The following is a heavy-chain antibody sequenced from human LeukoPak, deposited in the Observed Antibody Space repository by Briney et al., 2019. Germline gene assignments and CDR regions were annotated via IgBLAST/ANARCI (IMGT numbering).Heavy chain of an antibody. CDR3: ARAYCSGGSCYPLGFDP. J-gene: IGHJ5*02. D-gene: IGHD2-15*01. CDR1: GGSISSSSYY. Sequence: PSETLSLTCTVSGGSISSSSYYWGWIRQPPGKGLEWIGSIYYSGSTYYNPSLKSRVTISVDTSKNQFSLKLSSVTAADTAVYYCARAYCSGGSCYPLGFDPWGQGTLVTVSS. CDR2: IYYSGST. V-gene: IGHV4-39*01.